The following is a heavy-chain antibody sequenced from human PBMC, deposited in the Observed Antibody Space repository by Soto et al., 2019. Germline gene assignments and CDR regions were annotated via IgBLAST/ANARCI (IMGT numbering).Heavy chain of an antibody. D-gene: IGHD6-13*01. CDR2: IYWDDDK. V-gene: IGHV2-5*02. Sequence: NPTETLTLTCTFSGFSLSTSGMGVGWIRQPPGKALEWLTFIYWDDDKRYSPSLKSRLTITKDTSKNQVVLTMTNMDPVDTATYYCAHRGSSSWYDVWFDPWGQGTLVTVSS. CDR3: AHRGSSSWYDVWFDP. J-gene: IGHJ5*02. CDR1: GFSLSTSGMG.